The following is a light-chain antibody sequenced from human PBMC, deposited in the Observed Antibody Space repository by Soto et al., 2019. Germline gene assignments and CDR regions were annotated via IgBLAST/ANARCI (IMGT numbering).Light chain of an antibody. CDR3: RQYGSSQFT. J-gene: IGKJ3*01. Sequence: EIVLTQSPGTLSLSPGERATLSCRASQSVSNSYLAWYQQKPGHAPRLLVYGASSRATGIPDRFSGSGSGTDFTLTISRMEPEDFAVYYCRQYGSSQFTFGPGTKVDIK. CDR1: QSVSNSY. V-gene: IGKV3-20*01. CDR2: GAS.